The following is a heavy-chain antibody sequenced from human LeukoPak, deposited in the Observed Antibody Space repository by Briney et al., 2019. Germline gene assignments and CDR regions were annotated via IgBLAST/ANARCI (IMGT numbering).Heavy chain of an antibody. Sequence: PGGSLRLSCAASGFTFSSYSMNWVRQAPGKGLEWVSYISSSSSTIYYADSVKGRFTISRDNSKNTLYLQMSSLRAEDTAVYYCAKDWTGTKPFDLWGRGTRVPVSS. J-gene: IGHJ2*01. CDR2: ISSSSSTI. CDR3: AKDWTGTKPFDL. D-gene: IGHD3/OR15-3a*01. V-gene: IGHV3-48*01. CDR1: GFTFSSYS.